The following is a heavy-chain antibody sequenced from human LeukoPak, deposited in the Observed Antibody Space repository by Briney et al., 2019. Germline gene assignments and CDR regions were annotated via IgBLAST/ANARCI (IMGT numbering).Heavy chain of an antibody. Sequence: ASVKVSCKASGYTFTSYYMHWVRQAPGQGLEWMGIINPSGGCTSYAQKFQGRVTMTRDTSTSTVYMELSSLRSEDTAVYYCARVSYDFWSGYYYYMDVWGKGTTVTVSS. J-gene: IGHJ6*03. D-gene: IGHD3-3*01. CDR2: INPSGGCT. V-gene: IGHV1-46*01. CDR3: ARVSYDFWSGYYYYMDV. CDR1: GYTFTSYY.